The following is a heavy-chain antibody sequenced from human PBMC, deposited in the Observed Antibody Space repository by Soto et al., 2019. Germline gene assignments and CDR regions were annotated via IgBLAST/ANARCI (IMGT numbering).Heavy chain of an antibody. D-gene: IGHD3-22*01. CDR1: GGTFSSYA. J-gene: IGHJ4*02. Sequence: SVKVSCKASGGTFSSYAISWVRQAPGQGLEWMGGIIPIFGTANYAQKFQGRVTITADESTSTAYMELSSLRSEDTAVYYCARDRVTYYYDSSGYNYFDYWGQGTLVTVSS. V-gene: IGHV1-69*13. CDR2: IIPIFGTA. CDR3: ARDRVTYYYDSSGYNYFDY.